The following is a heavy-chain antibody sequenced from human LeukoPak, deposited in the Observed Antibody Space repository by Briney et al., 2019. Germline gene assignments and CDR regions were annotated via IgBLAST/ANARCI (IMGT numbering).Heavy chain of an antibody. V-gene: IGHV3-23*01. CDR3: AKVWSSSLNYNYGMDV. CDR1: GFTFSSYV. J-gene: IGHJ6*02. D-gene: IGHD6-6*01. CDR2: ISGSGGST. Sequence: PGGSLRLSCAASGFTFSSYVMSWVRQAPGKGLEWVSVISGSGGSTYYADSVKGRFTISRDNSKNTLYLQMNSLRAEDTAVYYCAKVWSSSLNYNYGMDVWGQGTTDTVSS.